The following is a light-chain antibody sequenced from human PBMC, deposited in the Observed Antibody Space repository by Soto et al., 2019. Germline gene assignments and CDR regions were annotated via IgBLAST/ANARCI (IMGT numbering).Light chain of an antibody. Sequence: EVVLTQSPGTLSLSAGERATLSCRASQSVSSNLAWYQQKRGQAPRLLIYGASSRATGIPARFSGSESGTEFTLTISNLQSEDCAVYYCQQRSNWPPFGGGTKVDIK. J-gene: IGKJ4*01. CDR2: GAS. CDR1: QSVSSN. V-gene: IGKV3-15*01. CDR3: QQRSNWPP.